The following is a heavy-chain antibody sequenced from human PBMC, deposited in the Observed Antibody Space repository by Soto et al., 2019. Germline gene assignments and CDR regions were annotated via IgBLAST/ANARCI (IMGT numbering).Heavy chain of an antibody. J-gene: IGHJ6*03. CDR2: ISYDGSNN. V-gene: IGHV3-30*03. CDR1: GFTFSCYG. Sequence: QVQLVESGGGVVQPGRSLRLPCAAFGFTFSCYGMHWVRQAPGKGLEWVAVISYDGSNNYYADSVKGRFTISRDISKNTLYLQMNILRAEATAMYYYATSSYSSSLYGRYYDDYCMDAWGQGTTVTVSS. CDR3: ATSSYSSSLYGRYYDDYCMDA. D-gene: IGHD6-13*01.